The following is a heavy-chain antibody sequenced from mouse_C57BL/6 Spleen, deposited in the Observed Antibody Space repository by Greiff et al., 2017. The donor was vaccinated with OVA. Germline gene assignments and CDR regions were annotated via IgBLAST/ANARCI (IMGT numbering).Heavy chain of an antibody. CDR1: GYTFTSYW. D-gene: IGHD6-5*01. CDR2: IDPSDSYT. V-gene: IGHV1-59*01. J-gene: IGHJ4*01. Sequence: QVQLQQSGAELVRPGTSVKLSCKASGYTFTSYWMHWVKQRPGQGLEWIGVIDPSDSYTNYNQKFKGKATLTVDTSSSTAYMQLSSLTSEDSAVYYCARSGDAGAMDYWGQGTSVTVSS. CDR3: ARSGDAGAMDY.